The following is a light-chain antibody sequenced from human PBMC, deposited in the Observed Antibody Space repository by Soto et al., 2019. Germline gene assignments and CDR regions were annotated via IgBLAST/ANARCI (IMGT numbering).Light chain of an antibody. Sequence: EIVLTQSPGTLSLSPGERATLSCRASQSVSSSYLAWYQQKPGQAPRLLIYGASSSATGIPDMFSGSGSGTDFTLTISRLEPEDFAVYYCQQYGSAPWTVGQGTKVEIK. J-gene: IGKJ1*01. CDR1: QSVSSSY. CDR2: GAS. V-gene: IGKV3-20*01. CDR3: QQYGSAPWT.